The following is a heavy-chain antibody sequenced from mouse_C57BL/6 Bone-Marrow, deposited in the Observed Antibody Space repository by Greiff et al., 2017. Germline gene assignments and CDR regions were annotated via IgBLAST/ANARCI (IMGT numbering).Heavy chain of an antibody. D-gene: IGHD2-3*01. J-gene: IGHJ4*01. CDR1: GFTFSDYG. CDR3: ARHNGYYVGGSMDY. CDR2: ISNLAYSI. V-gene: IGHV5-15*01. Sequence: EVKLVESGGGLVQPGGSLKLSCAASGFTFSDYGMAWVRQAPRKGPEWVAFISNLAYSIYYADTVTGRFTISRENAKNTLYLEMGSLRSEDTAMYYCARHNGYYVGGSMDYWGQGTSVTVSS.